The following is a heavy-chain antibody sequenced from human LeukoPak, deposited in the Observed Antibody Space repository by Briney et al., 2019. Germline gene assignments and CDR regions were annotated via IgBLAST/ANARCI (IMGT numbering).Heavy chain of an antibody. CDR3: TVPQSGGNWFDP. CDR1: GLTFSDSA. V-gene: IGHV3-73*01. J-gene: IGHJ5*02. Sequence: PGGSLRLSCAASGLTFSDSAIHWVRQASGKGLEWVGRIRGKGYSDPPAYAASVKGRFTISRDDSKSTAYLQMNRLKAEDTAVYYCTVPQSGGNWFDPWGPGTLVTVSS. CDR2: IRGKGYSDPP. D-gene: IGHD3-16*01.